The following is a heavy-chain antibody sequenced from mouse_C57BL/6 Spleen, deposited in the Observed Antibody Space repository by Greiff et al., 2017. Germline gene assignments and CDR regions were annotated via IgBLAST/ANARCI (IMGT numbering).Heavy chain of an antibody. CDR3: ARVGVITTVVAVYYFDY. Sequence: QVQLQQPGTELVKPGASVKLSCKASGYTFTSYWMHWLKQSLGQGLEWIGNINPSNGGTNYNEKFKSKATLTVDKSSSTAYMQLSSLTSEDSAVYYCARVGVITTVVAVYYFDYWGQGTTLTVSS. V-gene: IGHV1-53*01. D-gene: IGHD1-1*01. J-gene: IGHJ2*01. CDR2: INPSNGGT. CDR1: GYTFTSYW.